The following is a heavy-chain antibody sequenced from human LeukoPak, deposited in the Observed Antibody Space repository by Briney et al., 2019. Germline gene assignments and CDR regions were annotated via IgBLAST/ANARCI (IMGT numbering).Heavy chain of an antibody. CDR1: GYTFTSYG. Sequence: ASVKVSCKASGYTFTSYGISWVRQAPGQGLEWMGWISAYNSNTNYAQKLQGRVTMTTDTSTSTAYMELRSLRSDDTAVYYCARLARYSWSPISPLYYYYYMDVWGKGTTVTVSS. D-gene: IGHD1-26*01. CDR2: ISAYNSNT. J-gene: IGHJ6*03. CDR3: ARLARYSWSPISPLYYYYYMDV. V-gene: IGHV1-18*01.